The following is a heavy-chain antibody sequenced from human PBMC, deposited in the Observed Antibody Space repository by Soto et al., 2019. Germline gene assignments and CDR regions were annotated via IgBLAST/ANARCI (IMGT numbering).Heavy chain of an antibody. Sequence: SEPLSLTWAVYGGSFVDHDGSCIRKPPGKGLEWIGEINHSGSTNYNPSLKSRVTISVDTSKNQFSLKLSSVTAADTAVYYCARGSSVATIRGRLGGPYFDYWGQGTLVPVSS. J-gene: IGHJ4*02. CDR3: ARGSSVATIRGRLGGPYFDY. D-gene: IGHD5-12*01. CDR2: INHSGST. CDR1: GGSFVDHD. V-gene: IGHV4-34*01.